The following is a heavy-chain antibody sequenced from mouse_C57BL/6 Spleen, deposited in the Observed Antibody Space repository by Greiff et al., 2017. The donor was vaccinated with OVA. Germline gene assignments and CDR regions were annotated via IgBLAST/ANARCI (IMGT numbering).Heavy chain of an antibody. CDR1: GFTFSDYG. D-gene: IGHD1-1*01. J-gene: IGHJ2*01. V-gene: IGHV5-17*01. Sequence: EVQRVESGGGLVKPGGSLKLSCAASGFTFSDYGMHWVRQAPEKGLEWVAYISSGSSTIYYADTVKGRFTISRDNAKNTLFLQMTSLRSEDTAMYYCARRDNYYGSSFDYWGQGTTLTVSS. CDR2: ISSGSSTI. CDR3: ARRDNYYGSSFDY.